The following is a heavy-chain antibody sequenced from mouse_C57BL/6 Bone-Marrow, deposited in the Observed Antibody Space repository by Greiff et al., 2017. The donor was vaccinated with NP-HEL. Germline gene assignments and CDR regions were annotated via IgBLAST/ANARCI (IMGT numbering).Heavy chain of an antibody. CDR1: GYTFTSYG. D-gene: IGHD2-3*01. CDR3: ARGLDGYYERFAY. Sequence: VKLVESGAELARPGASVKLSCKASGYTFTSYGISWVKQRTGQGLEWIGEIYPRSGNTYYNEKFKGKATLTADKSSSTAYMELRSLTSEDSAVYFCARGLDGYYERFAYWGQGTLVTVSA. V-gene: IGHV1-81*01. CDR2: IYPRSGNT. J-gene: IGHJ3*01.